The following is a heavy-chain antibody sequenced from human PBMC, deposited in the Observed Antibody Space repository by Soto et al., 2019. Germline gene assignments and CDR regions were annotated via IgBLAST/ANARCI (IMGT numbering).Heavy chain of an antibody. V-gene: IGHV4-39*01. CDR2: IYYSGST. J-gene: IGHJ4*02. CDR3: ARLGSFVGYSGYEPFDY. Sequence: QLQLQESGPGLVKPSETLSLTCTVSGGSISSSSYYWGWIRQPPGKGLEWIGSIYYSGSTYYNPSLKSRVTISVDTSKNQFSLKLSSVTAADTAVYYCARLGSFVGYSGYEPFDYWGQGTLVTVSS. CDR1: GGSISSSSYY. D-gene: IGHD5-12*01.